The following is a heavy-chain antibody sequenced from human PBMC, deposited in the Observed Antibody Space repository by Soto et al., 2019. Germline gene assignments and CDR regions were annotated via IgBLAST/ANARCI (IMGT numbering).Heavy chain of an antibody. CDR3: ARGRQDITIFGVVIRKNWFDP. V-gene: IGHV4-34*01. CDR1: GGSFSGYY. Sequence: SETLSLTCAVYGGSFSGYYWSWIRQPPGKGLEWIGEINHSGSTNYNPSLKSRVTISVDTSKNQFSLKLSSVTAADTAVYYCARGRQDITIFGVVIRKNWFDPWGQGTLVTVSS. D-gene: IGHD3-3*01. CDR2: INHSGST. J-gene: IGHJ5*02.